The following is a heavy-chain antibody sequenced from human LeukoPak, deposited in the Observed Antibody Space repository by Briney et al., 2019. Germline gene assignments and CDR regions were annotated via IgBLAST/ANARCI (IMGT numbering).Heavy chain of an antibody. CDR2: IRSKANGGTT. V-gene: IGHV3-49*03. J-gene: IGHJ4*02. CDR1: GFTFGDYA. Sequence: SGGSLRLSCTASGFTFGDYAMSWFRQAPGKGLEWVGFIRSKANGGTTEYAAAVKGRFTISRDDSKSIAYLHMNSLKTDDTAVYYCSRENFRSDYWGQGTLVTVSS. D-gene: IGHD1-7*01. CDR3: SRENFRSDY.